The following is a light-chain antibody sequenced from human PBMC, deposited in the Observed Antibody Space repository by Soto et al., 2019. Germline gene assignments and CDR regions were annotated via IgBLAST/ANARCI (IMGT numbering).Light chain of an antibody. CDR3: MQFSHFPRT. CDR1: QSLVYSDGNTY. J-gene: IGKJ1*01. Sequence: DVVMTQTPLSSPVTLGQPASISCRSSQSLVYSDGNTYLGWLQQRPGQPPRLLIYQVSHPFSGVPDRYSGSGAGTDFTLKIRRVEPQDVGLYFCMQFSHFPRTFGQGTKVEIK. V-gene: IGKV2-24*01. CDR2: QVS.